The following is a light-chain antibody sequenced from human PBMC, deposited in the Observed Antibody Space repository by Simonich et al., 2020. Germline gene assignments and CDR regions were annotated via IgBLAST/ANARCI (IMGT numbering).Light chain of an antibody. CDR2: AAS. Sequence: DIQMTQSPSSLSASVGDRVNITCRASQSISSYLNWYQQKPGKAPKLLIYAASSLQSGVPSRFSGSGSGTDFTLTISSLQPEDFATYYCQQSYITPLTFGGGTKVEIK. J-gene: IGKJ4*01. V-gene: IGKV1-39*01. CDR3: QQSYITPLT. CDR1: QSISSY.